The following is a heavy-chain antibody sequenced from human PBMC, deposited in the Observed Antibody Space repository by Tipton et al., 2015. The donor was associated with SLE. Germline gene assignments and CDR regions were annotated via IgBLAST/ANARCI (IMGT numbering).Heavy chain of an antibody. J-gene: IGHJ3*02. V-gene: IGHV3-30-3*02. D-gene: IGHD3-10*01. CDR1: GFTFSSYA. Sequence: SLRLSCAASGFTFSSYAMHWVRQAPGKGLEWVAVISYDGSNKYYADSVKGRFTISRDNSKNTLYLQMNSLRAEDTAVYYCARVHHVLLWFGESGDAFDIWGQGTMVTVSS. CDR3: ARVHHVLLWFGESGDAFDI. CDR2: ISYDGSNK.